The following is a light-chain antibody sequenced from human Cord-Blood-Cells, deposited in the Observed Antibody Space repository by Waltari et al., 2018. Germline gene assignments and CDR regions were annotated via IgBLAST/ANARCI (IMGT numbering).Light chain of an antibody. CDR2: EVS. V-gene: IGLV2-14*01. CDR3: GSYTSSSTLV. J-gene: IGLJ1*01. Sequence: QSALTQPASVSGSPGQSITISCTGTSSDVGGYNYVSWYQQHPGKAPNLMIYEVSNRPSGVSNRFSGSKSGNTASLTISGLQAEDEADYYCGSYTSSSTLVFGTGTKVTVL. CDR1: SSDVGGYNY.